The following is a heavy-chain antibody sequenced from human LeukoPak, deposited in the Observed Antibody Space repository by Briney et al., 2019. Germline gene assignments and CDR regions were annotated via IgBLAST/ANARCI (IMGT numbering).Heavy chain of an antibody. D-gene: IGHD4-17*01. CDR1: GGTFSSYA. J-gene: IGHJ6*02. V-gene: IGHV1-69*04. CDR3: ARVVTVSGGYGMDV. Sequence: SVKVSCKASGGTFSSYAISWVRQAPGQGLEWMGRIIPILGIANYAQKFQGRVTITADKSTSTAYMELSSLRSEDTAVYYCARVVTVSGGYGMDVWGQGTTVTVSS. CDR2: IIPILGIA.